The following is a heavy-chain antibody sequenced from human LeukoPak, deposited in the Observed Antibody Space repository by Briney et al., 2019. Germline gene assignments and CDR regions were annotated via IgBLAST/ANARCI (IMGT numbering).Heavy chain of an antibody. CDR3: ARGGRGGHRDYYYDMDD. V-gene: IGHV3-7*01. D-gene: IGHD5-24*01. J-gene: IGHJ4*02. CDR2: IKEDGSEI. CDR1: GFNFSTYW. Sequence: GGSLRLSCTASGFNFSTYWMTWVRHVPGKGLEWVANIKEDGSEIYYVDAVKGRFSISRDNSKNTLYLQMNSLRAEDTAVYYCARGGRGGHRDYYYDMDDWGQGTLVTVSS.